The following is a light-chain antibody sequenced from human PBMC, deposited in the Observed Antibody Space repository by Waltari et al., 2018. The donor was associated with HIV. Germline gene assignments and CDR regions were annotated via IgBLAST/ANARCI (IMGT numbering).Light chain of an antibody. CDR2: SDD. CDR3: AAWDDSLPGWV. Sequence: QSVLTQPPSASGTHGQRVTIFCSGSSSNIGSKNVNWYQQVPGTAPKLLIYSDDQRPSGVPDRFSGSKSGTSASLAISGPQSEDEADYYCAAWDDSLPGWVFGGGTKLTVL. V-gene: IGLV1-44*01. CDR1: SSNIGSKN. J-gene: IGLJ3*02.